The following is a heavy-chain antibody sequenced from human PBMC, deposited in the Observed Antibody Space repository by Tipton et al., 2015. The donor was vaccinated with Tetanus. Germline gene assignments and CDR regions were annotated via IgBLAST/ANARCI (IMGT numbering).Heavy chain of an antibody. J-gene: IGHJ4*02. D-gene: IGHD1-7*01. CDR2: ISSSSRYI. CDR1: GFTLSRYT. V-gene: IGHV3-21*01. CDR3: VREDHGNYGFDF. Sequence: SLRLSCAASGFTLSRYTLNWVRQAPGKGLEWVSSISSSSRYIYYADSVKGRFTISRDNAKNSLYLQMISLRAEDTAVYYCVREDHGNYGFDFWGQGTLVTVSS.